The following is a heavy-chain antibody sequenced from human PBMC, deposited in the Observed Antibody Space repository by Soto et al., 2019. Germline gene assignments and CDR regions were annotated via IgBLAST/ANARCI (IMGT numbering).Heavy chain of an antibody. D-gene: IGHD1-1*01. J-gene: IGHJ4*02. CDR2: IYYSGST. V-gene: IGHV4-31*03. CDR3: ARVSLKLNHYYFDY. CDR1: GGSISSGGYY. Sequence: PSETLSLTCTVSGGSISSGGYYWSWIRQHPGKGLEWIGYIYYSGSTYYNPSLKSRVTISVDTSKNQFSLKLSSVTAADTAVYYCARVSLKLNHYYFDYWGQGTLVTAPQ.